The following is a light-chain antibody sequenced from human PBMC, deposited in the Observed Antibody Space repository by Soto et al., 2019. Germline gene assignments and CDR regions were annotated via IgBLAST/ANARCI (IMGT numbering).Light chain of an antibody. V-gene: IGKV3-15*01. Sequence: EIVMTQSPATLSLSPGERATLSCRASQSVTGYLAWYQQKPGQAPRLLIYDASTRATGIPARFSGSGSGTEFTLTISSLQSEDFAVYYCQQYNNWPRTFGLGTKLEIK. CDR1: QSVTGY. J-gene: IGKJ2*01. CDR3: QQYNNWPRT. CDR2: DAS.